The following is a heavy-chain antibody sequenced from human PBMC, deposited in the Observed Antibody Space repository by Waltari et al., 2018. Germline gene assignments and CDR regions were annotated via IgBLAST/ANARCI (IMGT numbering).Heavy chain of an antibody. CDR2: IKQDGSDK. CDR1: GFNFSSYW. D-gene: IGHD2-8*02. V-gene: IGHV3-7*01. CDR3: ARVYWPRGFDY. J-gene: IGHJ4*02. Sequence: EVRLVESGGGLVQPGGSLRLSCAASGFNFSSYWMSWVRQAPGKGVELVANIKQDGSDKYYVDSVEGRFTVSRDNAKNSLYLQVNSLRAEDTAVYYCARVYWPRGFDYWGQGTLVTVSS.